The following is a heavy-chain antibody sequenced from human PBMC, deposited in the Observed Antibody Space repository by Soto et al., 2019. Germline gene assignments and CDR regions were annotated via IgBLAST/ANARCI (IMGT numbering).Heavy chain of an antibody. CDR3: ARATRSGSPHFDH. CDR1: GYTFSNYY. Sequence: ASVKVSCKGAGYTFSNYYMHWVRQAPGQGLEWMGIINPSGDSTSYAHEFQGRVTMTRETSTSTLYMELSSLRSEDTAVYYCARATRSGSPHFDHWGQGTLVTVSS. D-gene: IGHD5-12*01. J-gene: IGHJ4*02. CDR2: INPSGDST. V-gene: IGHV1-46*01.